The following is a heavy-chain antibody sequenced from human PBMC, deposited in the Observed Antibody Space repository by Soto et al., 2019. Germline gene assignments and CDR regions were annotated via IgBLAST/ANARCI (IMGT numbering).Heavy chain of an antibody. Sequence: QVHLVQSGAEVKKPGASVKVSCKASGYTFTSYGITWVRQAPGEGLEWMGWISAHNGNTDYAQKLQGRVIVTRDTSMSPAYMELRSLGSDDTAVDYCARGRYGDYWGQGALVTVSS. CDR2: ISAHNGNT. CDR1: GYTFTSYG. D-gene: IGHD1-1*01. J-gene: IGHJ4*02. V-gene: IGHV1-18*01. CDR3: ARGRYGDY.